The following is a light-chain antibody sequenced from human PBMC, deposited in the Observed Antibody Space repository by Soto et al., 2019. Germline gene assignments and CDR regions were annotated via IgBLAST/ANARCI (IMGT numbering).Light chain of an antibody. CDR3: QQYGSSPWT. V-gene: IGKV3-20*01. J-gene: IGKJ1*01. CDR1: QSVSSSY. CDR2: GAS. Sequence: EIVLTQSPGTLSLSPGERATLSCRASQSVSSSYLAWYQQKPGQAPRLLIYGASSRATGIPDRCSGSGSGAYFTVTISRLEPEDVAVYYCQQYGSSPWTFGQGNKVEIK.